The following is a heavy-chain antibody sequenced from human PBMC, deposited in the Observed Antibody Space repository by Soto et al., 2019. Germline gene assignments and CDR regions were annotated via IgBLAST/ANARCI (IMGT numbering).Heavy chain of an antibody. CDR2: ISGSGGST. J-gene: IGHJ1*01. CDR3: AKDSSSSWYGYFQH. CDR1: GFTFSSYA. V-gene: IGHV3-23*01. Sequence: GGSLRLSCAASGFTFSSYAISWVRQAPGKGLEWVSAISGSGGSTYYADSVKGRFTISRDNSKNTLYLQMNSLRAVDTAVYYCAKDSSSSWYGYFQHWGQGTLVTVSS. D-gene: IGHD6-13*01.